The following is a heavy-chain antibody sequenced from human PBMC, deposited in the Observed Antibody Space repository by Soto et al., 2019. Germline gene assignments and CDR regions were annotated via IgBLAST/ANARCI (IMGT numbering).Heavy chain of an antibody. CDR3: ERDKITGLFEY. V-gene: IGHV4-34*01. J-gene: IGHJ4*02. D-gene: IGHD2-8*02. CDR2: INHSGST. Sequence: PSETLSLTCAVYGGSFSGYYWTWIRQPPGTGLEWIGEINHSGSTNYNPSLKSRVTISVDTSKNQFSLKLTSVTAADTAVYYCERDKITGLFEYWGQGTLVTVS. CDR1: GGSFSGYY.